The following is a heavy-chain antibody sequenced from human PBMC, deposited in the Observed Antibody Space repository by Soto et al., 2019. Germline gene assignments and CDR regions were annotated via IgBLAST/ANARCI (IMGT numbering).Heavy chain of an antibody. V-gene: IGHV4-59*01. CDR3: AGSTTRGVILDY. D-gene: IGHD3-10*01. CDR1: SASISNYS. Sequence: NPSETLSLTCIVYSASISNYSWSWIRQLPGKGLEWIGYFYYNVIANYNPTLKSRVTISGDKSKNHFSLKLSSVTAADTAVYYCAGSTTRGVILDYGGQGTRFTVS. CDR2: FYYNVIA. J-gene: IGHJ4*02.